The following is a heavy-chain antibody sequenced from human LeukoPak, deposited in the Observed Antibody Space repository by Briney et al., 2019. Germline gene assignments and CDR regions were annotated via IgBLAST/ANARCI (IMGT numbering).Heavy chain of an antibody. CDR3: ARDGVGYCSGGSCYGGWFDP. J-gene: IGHJ5*02. Sequence: ASVKVSCKASGYTFTSYYMHWVRQAPGQGLEWMGIINPSGGSTSYAQKFQGRVTMTRDMSTSTVYMELSSLRSEDTAVYYCARDGVGYCSGGSCYGGWFDPWGQGTLVTVSS. V-gene: IGHV1-46*01. D-gene: IGHD2-15*01. CDR2: INPSGGST. CDR1: GYTFTSYY.